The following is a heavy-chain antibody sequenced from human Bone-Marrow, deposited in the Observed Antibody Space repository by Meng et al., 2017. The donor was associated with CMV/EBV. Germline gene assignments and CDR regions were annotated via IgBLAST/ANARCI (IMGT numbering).Heavy chain of an antibody. Sequence: GGSLRLSCAASGFTFSDYYMSWIRQAPGKGLEWVSYISSSGSTIYYAGSVKGRFTISRDNAKNSLYLQMNSLRAEDTAVYYCARVSPAARRVRGGGPYYFDYWGQGTLVTVSS. CDR1: GFTFSDYY. J-gene: IGHJ4*02. CDR3: ARVSPAARRVRGGGPYYFDY. CDR2: ISSSGSTI. D-gene: IGHD2-2*01. V-gene: IGHV3-11*01.